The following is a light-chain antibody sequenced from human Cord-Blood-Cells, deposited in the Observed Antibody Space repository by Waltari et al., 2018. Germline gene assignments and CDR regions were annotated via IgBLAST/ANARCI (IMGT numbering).Light chain of an antibody. CDR1: SRDVGGYNY. Sequence: QSALTQPASVSGSPGQSITISCTGTSRDVGGYNYVSWYPQHPGKAPNLMIYDVSKRPSGVSNRFSGSKSGNTASLTISGLQAEDEADYYCSSYTSSSTWVFGGGTKLTVL. CDR3: SSYTSSSTWV. J-gene: IGLJ3*02. CDR2: DVS. V-gene: IGLV2-14*01.